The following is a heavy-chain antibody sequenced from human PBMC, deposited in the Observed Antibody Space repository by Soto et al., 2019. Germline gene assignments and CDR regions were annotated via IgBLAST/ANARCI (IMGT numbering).Heavy chain of an antibody. CDR3: ARITNNGDYVDY. V-gene: IGHV4-34*01. J-gene: IGHJ4*02. Sequence: PSETLSLTCTVYGDSMRSFYWSWIRQPPGKGLEWIGEINHSGSTNYNPSLKSRVTISVDTSKNQFSLKLSSVTAADTAVYYCARITNNGDYVDYWGQGTLVTVSS. CDR1: GDSMRSFY. D-gene: IGHD3-16*01. CDR2: INHSGST.